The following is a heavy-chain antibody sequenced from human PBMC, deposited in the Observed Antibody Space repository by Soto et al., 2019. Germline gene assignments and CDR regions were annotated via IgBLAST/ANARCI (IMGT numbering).Heavy chain of an antibody. D-gene: IGHD2-15*01. J-gene: IGHJ4*02. CDR1: GFRFTSFG. Sequence: DVVLVNSGGGFVRPGESLRLSCGASGFRFTSFGMNWVRQGPGKGLEWLSYISGLSATTYYEDSVRGRFTVSRDNDMNLLFLQLNNLRDDDTAVYYCTRGGAARPDYWGQGSRVVVSS. CDR3: TRGGAARPDY. V-gene: IGHV3-48*02. CDR2: ISGLSATT.